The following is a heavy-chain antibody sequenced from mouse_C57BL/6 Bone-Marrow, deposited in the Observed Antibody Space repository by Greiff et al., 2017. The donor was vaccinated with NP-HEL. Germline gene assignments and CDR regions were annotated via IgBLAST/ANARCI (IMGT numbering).Heavy chain of an antibody. CDR1: GFTFSSYA. Sequence: EVKVVESGGGLVKPGGSLKLSCAASGFTFSSYAMSWVRQTPEKRLEWVATISDGGSYTYYPDNVKGRFTISRDNAKNNLYLQMSHLKSEDTAMYYCAREVSWEYFDYWGQGTTLTVSS. J-gene: IGHJ2*01. CDR2: ISDGGSYT. D-gene: IGHD4-1*01. CDR3: AREVSWEYFDY. V-gene: IGHV5-4*01.